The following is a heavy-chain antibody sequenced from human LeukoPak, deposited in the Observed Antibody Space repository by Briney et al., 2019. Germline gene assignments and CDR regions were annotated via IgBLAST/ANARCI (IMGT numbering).Heavy chain of an antibody. Sequence: PGGSLRLSCAASGFTFSSYGMHWVRQAPGKGLEWVAVISYDGSNKYYADSVKGRFTISRDNSKNTLYLQMNSLRAEDTAVYYCANGDCGGYGSGGSCYLFLSAFDIWGQGTMVTVSS. CDR1: GFTFSSYG. CDR2: ISYDGSNK. CDR3: ANGDCGGYGSGGSCYLFLSAFDI. V-gene: IGHV3-30*18. J-gene: IGHJ3*02. D-gene: IGHD2-15*01.